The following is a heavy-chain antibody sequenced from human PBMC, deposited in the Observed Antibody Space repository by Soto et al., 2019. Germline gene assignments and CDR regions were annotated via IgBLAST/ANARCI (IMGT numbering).Heavy chain of an antibody. CDR3: VSDRGYGHASVPYS. V-gene: IGHV3-30*03. J-gene: IGHJ4*02. CDR1: GFTFSSYG. CDR2: ISYDGGLQ. D-gene: IGHD5-18*01. Sequence: QAQLVESGGGVVQPGRSLRLSCAASGFTFSSYGMHWVRQAPGTGLERVAVISYDGGLQHYADSVKGRFTISRNNSKNMLLLQMNSLRAKATAVYYCVSDRGYGHASVPYSWGQGALVSVSS.